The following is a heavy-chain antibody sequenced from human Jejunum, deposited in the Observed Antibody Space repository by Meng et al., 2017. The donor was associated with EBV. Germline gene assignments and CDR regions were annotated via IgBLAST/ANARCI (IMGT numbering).Heavy chain of an antibody. CDR1: GGSISDNDW. D-gene: IGHD3-22*01. CDR2: IYHGGGT. Sequence: QVQLQESGPRLEKPSGTLSLACVVSGGSISDNDWWSWVRQPPGKGREWLGEIYHGGGTNYNPSLESRVTISVDKSKNQFSLKLNSVTVADTAVYYCAGNGYYALEYWGPGILVTVAS. J-gene: IGHJ4*02. V-gene: IGHV4-4*02. CDR3: AGNGYYALEY.